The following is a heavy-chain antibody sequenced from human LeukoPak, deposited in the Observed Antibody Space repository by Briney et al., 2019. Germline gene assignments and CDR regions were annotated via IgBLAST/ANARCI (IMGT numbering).Heavy chain of an antibody. CDR3: AKFEGGSSGWYYDY. V-gene: IGHV3-23*01. J-gene: IGHJ4*02. Sequence: GGSLRLSCAASGFTFGSYAMSWVRQAPGKGLEWVSAISGSGGDTYYADSVKGRFTISRDNSKTTLYLQMSSLRAGDTAVYYCAKFEGGSSGWYYDYWGQGTLVTVSS. D-gene: IGHD6-19*01. CDR1: GFTFGSYA. CDR2: ISGSGGDT.